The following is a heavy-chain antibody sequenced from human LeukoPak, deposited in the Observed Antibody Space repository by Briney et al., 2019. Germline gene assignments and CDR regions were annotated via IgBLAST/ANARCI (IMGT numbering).Heavy chain of an antibody. CDR1: GFTFTNYA. CDR2: ISGSGGST. D-gene: IGHD5-24*01. CDR3: AKNDGYNPSSYFDI. Sequence: PGGSLRLSCAASGFTFTNYAMSWARRAPGKGLEWVSAISGSGGSTYYADSVKGRFTISRDNSKNTLYLQMNSLRAEDTAVYYCAKNDGYNPSSYFDIWGQGTMVTVSS. J-gene: IGHJ3*02. V-gene: IGHV3-23*01.